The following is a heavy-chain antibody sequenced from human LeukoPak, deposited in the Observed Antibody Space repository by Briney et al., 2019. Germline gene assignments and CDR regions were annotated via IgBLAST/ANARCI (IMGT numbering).Heavy chain of an antibody. CDR1: GDTFSNYY. D-gene: IGHD3-22*01. Sequence: GASVKVSCKASGDTFSNYYMHWLRQAPGQGLEWMGIINPSSGSTTYAQKFQGRVTMTRDMSTSTVYMELSSLRSEDTAVYYCARAPGGYYYDSRGYFPYIDYWGQGTLVTVSS. CDR3: ARAPGGYYYDSRGYFPYIDY. CDR2: INPSSGST. V-gene: IGHV1-46*01. J-gene: IGHJ4*02.